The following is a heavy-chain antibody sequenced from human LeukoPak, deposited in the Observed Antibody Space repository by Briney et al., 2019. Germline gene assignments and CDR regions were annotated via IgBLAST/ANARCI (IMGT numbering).Heavy chain of an antibody. D-gene: IGHD3-16*01. Sequence: SGGSLRLSCAASGFTFSSYGMHWVRQAPGKGLEWVAFIRFDGNTEKYADSVEGRFTVSRDNAKNTLYLHMDTLRPEDTALYYCANGGGYFLHWGQGTLVTVAS. J-gene: IGHJ1*01. V-gene: IGHV3-30*02. CDR1: GFTFSSYG. CDR3: ANGGGYFLH. CDR2: IRFDGNTE.